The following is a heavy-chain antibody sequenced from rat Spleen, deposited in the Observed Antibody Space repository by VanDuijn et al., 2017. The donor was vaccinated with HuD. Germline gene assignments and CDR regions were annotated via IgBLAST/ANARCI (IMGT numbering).Heavy chain of an antibody. CDR1: GFTFSDYA. D-gene: IGHD1-4*01. V-gene: IGHV5-17*01. J-gene: IGHJ2*01. CDR3: ARQGYTYRYFDY. Sequence: EVQLVESGGGLVQPGRSMKLSCVASGFTFSDYAMAWVRQAPKKGLEWVATIIYDGSSTYYRDSVKVRFTISRDNAKSTLYLQMDSLRSEDTATYYCARQGYTYRYFDYWGQGVMVTVSS. CDR2: IIYDGSST.